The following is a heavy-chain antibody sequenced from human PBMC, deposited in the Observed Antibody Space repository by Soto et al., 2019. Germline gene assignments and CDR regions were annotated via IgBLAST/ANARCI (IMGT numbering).Heavy chain of an antibody. CDR3: ARGDSNGFFRRIYGMDV. Sequence: ALVKLSCKASGYSFTSYGISWVRQAPGQGIEWMGIINPSSGSTSYAQKFQGRVTMTRDTSTSTVYMELSSLRSEDTAVYYCARGDSNGFFRRIYGMDVWGQGTTVTVSS. D-gene: IGHD4-4*01. CDR2: INPSSGST. CDR1: GYSFTSYG. V-gene: IGHV1-46*01. J-gene: IGHJ6*02.